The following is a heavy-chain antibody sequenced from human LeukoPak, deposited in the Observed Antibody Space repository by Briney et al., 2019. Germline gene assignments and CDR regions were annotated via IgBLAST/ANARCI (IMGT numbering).Heavy chain of an antibody. CDR2: IYSGGNT. V-gene: IGHV3-53*01. D-gene: IGHD1-1*01. CDR3: ARLVATTGRLYFDY. CDR1: GFTVSSNY. J-gene: IGHJ4*02. Sequence: PGGSLRLSCAASGFTVSSNYMGWVRQAPGKGLEYASVIYSGGNTYYAGSVKGRFTISRDNSKNTVYLQMNSLRAEDTAVFYCARLVATTGRLYFDYWGQGNLVTVSS.